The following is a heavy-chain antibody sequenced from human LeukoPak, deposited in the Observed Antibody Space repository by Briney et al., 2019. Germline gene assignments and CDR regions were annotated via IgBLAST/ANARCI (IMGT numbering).Heavy chain of an antibody. CDR1: GYSISSGYY. CDR3: AREEDIAVDNFDY. V-gene: IGHV4-38-2*02. Sequence: SETLSLTCAVSGYSISSGYYWGWIRQPPGKGLEWIGSIYHSGSTYYNLSLKSRVTISVDTSKNQFSLKLSSVTAADTAVYYCAREEDIAVDNFDYWGQGTLVTVSS. J-gene: IGHJ4*02. CDR2: IYHSGST. D-gene: IGHD6-19*01.